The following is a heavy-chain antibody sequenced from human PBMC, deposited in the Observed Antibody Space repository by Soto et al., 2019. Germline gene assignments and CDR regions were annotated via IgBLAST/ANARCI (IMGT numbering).Heavy chain of an antibody. CDR2: ISSSSSTI. J-gene: IGHJ4*02. CDR3: ARVNFYSVAQY. D-gene: IGHD1-26*01. CDR1: GFTFSSYS. V-gene: IGHV3-48*01. Sequence: PGGSLRLSCAASGFTFSSYSMNWVRQAPGKGLEWVSYISSSSSTIYYADSVKGRFTISRDNAKNSLYRQRNRLRAEDRAVYYCARVNFYSVAQYWGQGTLVTVSS.